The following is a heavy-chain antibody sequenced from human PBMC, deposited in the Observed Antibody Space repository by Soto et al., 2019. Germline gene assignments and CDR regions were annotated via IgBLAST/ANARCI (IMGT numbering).Heavy chain of an antibody. CDR1: GFTFGTTD. CDR3: VKNSGWFNT. J-gene: IGHJ5*02. CDR2: IDGSGGIT. Sequence: VQLLQSGGGLVQPGGSLTLSCAASGFTFGTTDMSWVRQAPGEGLEGVSTIDGSGGITYYADSVTGRFTISRDNYRTTVYLQMNSLGGDDTALYYCVKNSGWFNTWGQGALVTVSS. D-gene: IGHD3-10*01. V-gene: IGHV3-23*01.